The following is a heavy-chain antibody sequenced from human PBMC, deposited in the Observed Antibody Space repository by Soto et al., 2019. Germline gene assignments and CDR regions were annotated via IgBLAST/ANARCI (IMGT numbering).Heavy chain of an antibody. CDR3: ARDQATYYDFWSAYYIY. D-gene: IGHD3-3*01. CDR2: ISSSGSTI. V-gene: IGHV3-11*01. Sequence: QVQLVESGGGLVKPGGSLRLSCAASGFTFSNYYMSWIRQAPGKGLEWVSYISSSGSTIYYADSVKGRFTISRDNAKNSLYLQMNSLRAEDTAVDYCARDQATYYDFWSAYYIYWGQGTLVTVSS. CDR1: GFTFSNYY. J-gene: IGHJ4*02.